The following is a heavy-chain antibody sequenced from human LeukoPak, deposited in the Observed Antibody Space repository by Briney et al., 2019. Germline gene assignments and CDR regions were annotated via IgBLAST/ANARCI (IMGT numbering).Heavy chain of an antibody. D-gene: IGHD1-1*01. CDR1: EFTFSSYS. CDR3: ARDLGNWEKREWYFDL. Sequence: PGGSLRLSCAASEFTFSSYSINWVRQAPGKGLEWVSYISSSSSNKYYADSVKGRFTISRDNAKNSLYLQMNSLRAEDTAAYYCARDLGNWEKREWYFDLWGRGTLVTVSS. V-gene: IGHV3-48*04. J-gene: IGHJ2*01. CDR2: ISSSSSNK.